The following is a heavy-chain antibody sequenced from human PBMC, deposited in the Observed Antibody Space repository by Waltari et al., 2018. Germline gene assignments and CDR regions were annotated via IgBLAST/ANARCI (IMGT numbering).Heavy chain of an antibody. CDR2: MNPNSGNK. J-gene: IGHJ6*02. D-gene: IGHD3-3*01. CDR1: GYTFTSYD. CDR3: ARGGAPPTGLLEWLSQNYYYYYYGMDV. Sequence: QVQLVQSGAEVKKPGASVKVSCKASGYTFTSYDINWVLQAPGQGLEWMGWMNPNSGNKGYAQKFQGRVTMTRNTSISTAYMELSSLRSEDTAVYYCARGGAPPTGLLEWLSQNYYYYYYGMDVWGQGTTVTVSS. V-gene: IGHV1-8*01.